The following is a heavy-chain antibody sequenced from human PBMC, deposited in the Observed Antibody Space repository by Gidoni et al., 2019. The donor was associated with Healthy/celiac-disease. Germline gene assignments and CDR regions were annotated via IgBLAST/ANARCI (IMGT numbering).Heavy chain of an antibody. Sequence: QLQLQESGSGLVKPSQTLSLTCYVSGGPIRSGGYSWSWIRQPPGKGLEWIGYIYHSGSTYYNPSLKSRVTIAVDRSKNQFSLKLSSVTAADTAVYYCASYSSEQTGVFDYWGQGTLVTVSS. CDR3: ASYSSEQTGVFDY. CDR2: IYHSGST. D-gene: IGHD6-25*01. CDR1: GGPIRSGGYS. J-gene: IGHJ4*02. V-gene: IGHV4-30-2*01.